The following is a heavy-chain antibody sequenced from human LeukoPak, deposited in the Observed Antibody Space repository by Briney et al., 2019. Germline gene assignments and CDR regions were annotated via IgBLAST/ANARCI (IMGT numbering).Heavy chain of an antibody. CDR1: GYTFTSYG. J-gene: IGHJ4*02. CDR2: ISTHNGNT. CDR3: ARHGLPPLWFGELLLSSYFDY. D-gene: IGHD3-10*01. V-gene: IGHV1-18*01. Sequence: GASVKVSRKASGYTFTSYGISWVRQAPGQGLEWMGWISTHNGNTNYAQKFQGRVTMTTDTSTSTAYMELRSLRSDDTAVYYCARHGLPPLWFGELLLSSYFDYWGQGTLVTVSS.